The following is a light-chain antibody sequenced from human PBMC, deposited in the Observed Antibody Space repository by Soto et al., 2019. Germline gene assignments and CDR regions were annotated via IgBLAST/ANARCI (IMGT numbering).Light chain of an antibody. CDR3: QLYGSSPLT. CDR1: QSVSSSF. J-gene: IGKJ3*01. Sequence: EIVLTQSPGTLSLSPGESATLSCRATQSVSSSFLAWYQQKPGQAPRLLIYGASTRATGIPDRFSGSGSGTDFTLTISRLEPEDFAVYYCQLYGSSPLTFGPETKVDIK. CDR2: GAS. V-gene: IGKV3-20*01.